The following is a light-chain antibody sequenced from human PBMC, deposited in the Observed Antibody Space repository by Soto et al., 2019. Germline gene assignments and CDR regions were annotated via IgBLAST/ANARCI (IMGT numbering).Light chain of an antibody. CDR3: QTWGTGIRV. Sequence: QLVLTQSPSASASLGASVKLTCTLSSGHSSYAIAWHQQQPEKGPRYLMKLNSDGSHSNGDGIPDRCSGSSSGAERYLTISSRQSEDEADYYCQTWGTGIRVFGGGTKLTVL. CDR2: LNSDGSH. CDR1: SGHSSYA. J-gene: IGLJ3*02. V-gene: IGLV4-69*01.